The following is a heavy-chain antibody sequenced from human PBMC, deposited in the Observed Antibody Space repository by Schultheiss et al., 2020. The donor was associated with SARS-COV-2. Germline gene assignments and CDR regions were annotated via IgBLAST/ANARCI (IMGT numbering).Heavy chain of an antibody. CDR2: INPSGGST. V-gene: IGHV1-46*01. D-gene: IGHD3-10*01. CDR3: ARVSPLWFGELLPPDY. CDR1: GYTFTSYY. J-gene: IGHJ4*02. Sequence: ASVKVFCKASGYTFTSYYMHWVRQAPGQGLEWMGIINPSGGSTSYAQKFQGRVTMTRDTSTSTVYMELRSLRSDDTAVYYCARVSPLWFGELLPPDYWGQGTLVTVSS.